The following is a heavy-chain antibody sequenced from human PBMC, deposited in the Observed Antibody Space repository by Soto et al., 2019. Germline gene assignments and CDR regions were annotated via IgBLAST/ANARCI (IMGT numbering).Heavy chain of an antibody. D-gene: IGHD3-16*01. CDR3: SRSVWMEQYCFDY. CDR1: GGTFSSYA. J-gene: IGHJ4*02. V-gene: IGHV1-69*13. CDR2: IIPIFGTA. Sequence: SVKVSCKASGGTFSSYAISWVRQAPGQGLEWMGGIIPIFGTANYAQKFQGRVTITADESTSTAYMELSSLGSEDTAVYYCSRSVWMEQYCFDYWGQGTLVTVAS.